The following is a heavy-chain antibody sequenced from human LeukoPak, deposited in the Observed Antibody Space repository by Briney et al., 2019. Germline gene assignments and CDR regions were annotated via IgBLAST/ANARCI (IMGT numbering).Heavy chain of an antibody. Sequence: GESLKISCKGSGYSFNTYWIGWVRQMPGKGLEWMGIIYPGDSDTRYSPSFQGQVTISADKSIATAYLQWSSLKASDTAMYYCARGNHCGSTSCALDYWGQGTLVTVSS. CDR3: ARGNHCGSTSCALDY. CDR1: GYSFNTYW. V-gene: IGHV5-51*01. J-gene: IGHJ4*02. CDR2: IYPGDSDT. D-gene: IGHD2-2*01.